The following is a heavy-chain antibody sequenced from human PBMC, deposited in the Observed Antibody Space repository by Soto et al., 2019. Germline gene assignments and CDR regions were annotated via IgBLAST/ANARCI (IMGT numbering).Heavy chain of an antibody. CDR1: GYTFSDYA. J-gene: IGHJ2*01. CDR2: ISASTRNT. CDR3: VRCYSSVCRCYACWHFDL. V-gene: IGHV1-18*01. Sequence: QVQLVQSGGEVKKPGASVKVSCHASGYTFSDYAISRVRQSPGQGLEWMGWISASTRNTDPAQNFQGRVMMTLDTASITAYRVLRSLRSDETAVYYCVRCYSSVCRCYACWHFDLWGRGTLVTVSS. D-gene: IGHD2-15*01.